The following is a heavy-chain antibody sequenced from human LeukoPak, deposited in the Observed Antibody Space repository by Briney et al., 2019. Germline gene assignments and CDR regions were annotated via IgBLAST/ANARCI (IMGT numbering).Heavy chain of an antibody. Sequence: GGSLRLSCAASGFRFSGIGMHWVRQAPGKGLDWVAYKQYADSVKGRFSISRDNSKNTLSLEMNSLRAEDTAVYYCAKDLGGTIFGVVTNYFDYWGQGTLVTVSS. CDR2: K. D-gene: IGHD3-3*01. V-gene: IGHV3-30*02. J-gene: IGHJ4*02. CDR1: GFRFSGIG. CDR3: AKDLGGTIFGVVTNYFDY.